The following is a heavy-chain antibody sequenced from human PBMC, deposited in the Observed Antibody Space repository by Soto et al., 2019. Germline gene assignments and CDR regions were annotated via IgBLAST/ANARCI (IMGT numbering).Heavy chain of an antibody. CDR1: GFTFSSYA. CDR3: AIGVEGPLAPMRYYYYGMDV. D-gene: IGHD3-10*01. CDR2: ISGSGGST. V-gene: IGHV3-23*01. Sequence: GGSLRLSCAASGFTFSSYAMSWVRQTPGKGLEWVSAISGSGGSTYYADSVKGRFTISRDNSKNTLYLQMNSLRAEDTAVYYCAIGVEGPLAPMRYYYYGMDVCGQGTTVTVTS. J-gene: IGHJ6*02.